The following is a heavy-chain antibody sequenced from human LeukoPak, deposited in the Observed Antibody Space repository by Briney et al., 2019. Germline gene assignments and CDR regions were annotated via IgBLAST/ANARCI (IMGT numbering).Heavy chain of an antibody. CDR3: ARGGTYGSGRNQHTTLDY. CDR1: GDSISDDY. Sequence: SETLSLTCTVSGDSISDDYWSWIRQAAGKELEWIGRIYTRGSTNYNRSLKSRVTISLDKSKKQFSLNLNSVTAADTAVYYCARGGTYGSGRNQHTTLDYWGQGTLVTVSS. CDR2: IYTRGST. J-gene: IGHJ4*02. D-gene: IGHD3-10*01. V-gene: IGHV4-4*07.